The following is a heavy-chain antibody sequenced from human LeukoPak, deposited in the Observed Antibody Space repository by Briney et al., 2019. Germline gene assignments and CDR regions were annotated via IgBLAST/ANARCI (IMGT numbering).Heavy chain of an antibody. CDR2: INHSGST. D-gene: IGHD3-9*01. CDR1: GGSFSGYY. Sequence: PSETLSLTCAVYGGSFSGYYWSWIRQPPGKGLEWIGEINHSGSTNYNPSLKSRVTISVDTSKNQFSLKLSSVTAADTAVYYCARGRGLYDSWSAKYYFDYWGQGTLVTVSS. J-gene: IGHJ4*02. CDR3: ARGRGLYDSWSAKYYFDY. V-gene: IGHV4-34*01.